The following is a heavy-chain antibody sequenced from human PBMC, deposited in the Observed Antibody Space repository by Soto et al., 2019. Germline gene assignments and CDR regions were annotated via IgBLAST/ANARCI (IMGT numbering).Heavy chain of an antibody. V-gene: IGHV4-34*01. CDR3: LKAEVTTCSTVPVSAFLLNVSDL. Sequence: VEDGWCSGYCWRRIRQKPGKGLEWIGEINHSGSTNYNPSLKSRVTISVDTSKNQFSLKLSSVTAADTAVYFFLKAEVTTCSTVPVSAFLLNVSDL. CDR1: DGWCSGYC. J-gene: IGHJ2*01. D-gene: IGHD2-8*01. CDR2: INHSGST.